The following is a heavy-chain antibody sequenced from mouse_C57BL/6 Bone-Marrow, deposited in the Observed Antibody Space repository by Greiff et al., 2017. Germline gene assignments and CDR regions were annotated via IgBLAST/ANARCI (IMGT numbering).Heavy chain of an antibody. CDR3: ARAYGSSSYYYAMDY. D-gene: IGHD1-1*01. J-gene: IGHJ4*01. Sequence: ESGPGLVKPSQSLSLTCSVTGYSITSGYYWNWIRQFPGNKLEWMGYISYDGSNNYNPSLKNRISITRDTSKNQFFLKLNSVTTEDTATYYCARAYGSSSYYYAMDYWGQGTSVTVSS. V-gene: IGHV3-6*01. CDR1: GYSITSGYY. CDR2: ISYDGSN.